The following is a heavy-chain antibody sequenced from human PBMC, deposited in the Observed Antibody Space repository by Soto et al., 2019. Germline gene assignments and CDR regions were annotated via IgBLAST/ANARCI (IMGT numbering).Heavy chain of an antibody. D-gene: IGHD2-2*03. J-gene: IGHJ6*03. CDR2: ISSSSSYI. V-gene: IGHV3-21*01. CDR1: GFTFRSYS. Sequence: GGSLGLSCAASGFTFRSYSMNWVRQAPGKGLEWVSSISSSSSYIYYADSVKGRFTISRDNAKNSLYLQMNSLRAEDTAVYYCARDGGQRGYCSSTSCYLGYYYYMDVWGKGTTVTVSS. CDR3: ARDGGQRGYCSSTSCYLGYYYYMDV.